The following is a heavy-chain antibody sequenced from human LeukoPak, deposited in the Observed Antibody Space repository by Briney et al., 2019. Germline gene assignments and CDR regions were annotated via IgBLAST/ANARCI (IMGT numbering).Heavy chain of an antibody. V-gene: IGHV1-18*01. CDR3: ARDRVSSSEDEGWFDP. D-gene: IGHD6-13*01. Sequence: GASVKVSCKASGYTFTSYGISWVRQAPGQGLEWMGWISAYNGNTNYAQKLQGRVTTTTDTSTSTAYMELRSLRSDDTAVYYCARDRVSSSEDEGWFDPWGQGTLVTVSS. CDR2: ISAYNGNT. J-gene: IGHJ5*02. CDR1: GYTFTSYG.